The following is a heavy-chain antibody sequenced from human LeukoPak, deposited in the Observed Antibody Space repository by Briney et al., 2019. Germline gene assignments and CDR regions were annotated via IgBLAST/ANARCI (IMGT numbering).Heavy chain of an antibody. CDR2: IRPSGDNT. J-gene: IGHJ5*02. Sequence: PGGSLRLSCAASGFTFGSYDMTWVRQAPGRGPEWVSSIRPSGDNTYYGDSVKGRFTISRDNSKNTVYLQMNNMRVDDTVVYYCARVAGWHWFDPWGQGTLVTVSS. CDR3: ARVAGWHWFDP. D-gene: IGHD6-19*01. CDR1: GFTFGSYD. V-gene: IGHV3-23*01.